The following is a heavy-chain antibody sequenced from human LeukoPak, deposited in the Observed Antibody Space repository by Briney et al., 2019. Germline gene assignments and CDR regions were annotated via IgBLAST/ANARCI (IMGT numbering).Heavy chain of an antibody. D-gene: IGHD5-12*01. V-gene: IGHV3-30*02. CDR3: AKGSGYKAQYYYYYMDV. Sequence: GGSLRLSCAASGFTVSSNYMSWVRQAPGKGLEWVAFIRYDGSNKYYADSVKGRFTISRDNSKNTLYLHVNSLRPEDTAVYYCAKGSGYKAQYYYYYMDVWGKGTTVTISS. CDR2: IRYDGSNK. CDR1: GFTVSSNY. J-gene: IGHJ6*03.